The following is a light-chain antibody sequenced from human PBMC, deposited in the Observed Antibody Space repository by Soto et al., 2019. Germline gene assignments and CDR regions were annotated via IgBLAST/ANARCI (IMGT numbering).Light chain of an antibody. J-gene: IGKJ1*01. V-gene: IGKV3-15*01. CDR1: QSVSSN. CDR2: GVS. Sequence: EIVMTQSPATLSVSPGERATLSCRASQSVSSNLAWYQQKPGQAPRLLIYGVSTRATDIPARFSGSGSGTEFTLTISSLQSEDFAVYYCQQYNNWPPTWTFGQGTKV. CDR3: QQYNNWPPTWT.